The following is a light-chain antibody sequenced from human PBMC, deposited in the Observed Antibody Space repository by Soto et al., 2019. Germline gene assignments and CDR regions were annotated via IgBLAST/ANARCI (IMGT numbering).Light chain of an antibody. CDR1: QSVSSY. CDR3: QQRSNWPTWT. CDR2: DAS. J-gene: IGKJ1*01. V-gene: IGKV3-11*01. Sequence: EIVLTQSPATLSLSPGERATLSCRASQSVSSYLAWYQQKPGQAPRLLIYDASNRATGIPARFSGSGSGTDFTLTISSLEPEDFAVYYCQQRSNWPTWTFGQGTKVKIK.